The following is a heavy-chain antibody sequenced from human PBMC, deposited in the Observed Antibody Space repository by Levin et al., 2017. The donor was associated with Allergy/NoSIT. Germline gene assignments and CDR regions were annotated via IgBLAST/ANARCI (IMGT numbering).Heavy chain of an antibody. CDR2: IYYSGST. D-gene: IGHD3-10*01. V-gene: IGHV4-59*01. Sequence: SQTLSLTCTVSGGSISSYYWSWIRQPPGKGLEWIGYIYYSGSTNYNPSLKSRVTISVDTSKNQFSLKLSSVTAADTAVYYCARDRTMVRGVIRWFDPWGQGTLVTVSS. CDR1: GGSISSYY. J-gene: IGHJ5*02. CDR3: ARDRTMVRGVIRWFDP.